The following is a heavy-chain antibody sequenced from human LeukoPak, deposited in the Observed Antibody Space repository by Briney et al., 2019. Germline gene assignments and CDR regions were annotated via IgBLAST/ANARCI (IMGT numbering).Heavy chain of an antibody. Sequence: SETLSLTCTVSGGSISSSYWSWNRQPPGKGLECIGYIYYSGDTNYNPPLKSRVSMSLDTSKNQLSLKLSSVTAADTAVYYCARHYNYDSGGDPFDFWGQGTLVTVSS. CDR2: IYYSGDT. D-gene: IGHD3-22*01. J-gene: IGHJ4*02. V-gene: IGHV4-59*08. CDR3: ARHYNYDSGGDPFDF. CDR1: GGSISSSY.